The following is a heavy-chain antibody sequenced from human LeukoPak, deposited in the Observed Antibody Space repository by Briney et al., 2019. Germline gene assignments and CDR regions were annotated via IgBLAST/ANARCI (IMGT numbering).Heavy chain of an antibody. D-gene: IGHD3-9*01. CDR1: GFTFSSYS. V-gene: IGHV3-21*04. CDR3: AKTYDILTEIDY. CDR2: ISSSSSYI. J-gene: IGHJ4*02. Sequence: PGGSLRLSCAASGFTFSSYSMNWVRQAPGKGLEWVSSISSSSSYIYYADSVKGRFTISRDNSKNTLYLQMNSLRAEDTAVYYCAKTYDILTEIDYWGQGTLVTVSS.